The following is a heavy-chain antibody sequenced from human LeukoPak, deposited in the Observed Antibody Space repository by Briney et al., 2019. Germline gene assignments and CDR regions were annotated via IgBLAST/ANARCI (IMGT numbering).Heavy chain of an antibody. CDR2: INENGNEK. CDR3: ARAGDGPAARDY. CDR1: GLTFSRFW. D-gene: IGHD3-10*01. Sequence: GGSLRLSCAASGLTFSRFWMSWVRQAPGKGLEWVANINENGNEKYYVDSVKGRFIVSRDNARNSLYLQMNNLRAEDTAVYYCARAGDGPAARDYWGKGTLVTVSS. J-gene: IGHJ4*02. V-gene: IGHV3-7*01.